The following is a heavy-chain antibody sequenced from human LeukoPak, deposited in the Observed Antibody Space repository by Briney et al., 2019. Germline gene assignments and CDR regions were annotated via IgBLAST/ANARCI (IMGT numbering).Heavy chain of an antibody. Sequence: GGSLRLSCVASGFTFSSYAMSWVRQAPGKGLEWVSGISGSGGSTYHADSVRGRLTVSRDNSKNTPYLQMNSLRAEDTALYYCAKDASGDLSSFDYWGQGTLVTVSS. J-gene: IGHJ4*02. V-gene: IGHV3-23*01. D-gene: IGHD2-21*02. CDR2: ISGSGGST. CDR3: AKDASGDLSSFDY. CDR1: GFTFSSYA.